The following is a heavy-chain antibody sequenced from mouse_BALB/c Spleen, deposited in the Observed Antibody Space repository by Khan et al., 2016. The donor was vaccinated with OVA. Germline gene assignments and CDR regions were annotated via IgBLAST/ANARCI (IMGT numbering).Heavy chain of an antibody. CDR3: ARGFDGYASRYAMDY. V-gene: IGHV2-6*02. J-gene: IGHJ4*01. Sequence: QVQLKPSGPGLVAPSQSLSITCTVSGFSLTSYGVHWVLQPPGKGLVWLVVIWSDGCTNYNSVLHSRLSIRKDNSTRQVFLKLYSLQTDDTASYYWARGFDGYASRYAMDYWGQGTTVTVSS. D-gene: IGHD2-3*01. CDR2: IWSDGCT. CDR1: GFSLTSYG.